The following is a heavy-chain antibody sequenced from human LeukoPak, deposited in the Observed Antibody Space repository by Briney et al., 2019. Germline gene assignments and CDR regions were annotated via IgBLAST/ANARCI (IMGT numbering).Heavy chain of an antibody. D-gene: IGHD2-21*02. Sequence: ASVKVSCKASEYTFTSYDINWVRQATGQGLEWMGWISAYNGNTNYAQKLQGRVTMTTDTSTSTAYMELRSLRSDDTAVYYCARDDPEVTSLDYWGQGTLVTVSS. J-gene: IGHJ4*02. CDR1: EYTFTSYD. CDR3: ARDDPEVTSLDY. CDR2: ISAYNGNT. V-gene: IGHV1-18*01.